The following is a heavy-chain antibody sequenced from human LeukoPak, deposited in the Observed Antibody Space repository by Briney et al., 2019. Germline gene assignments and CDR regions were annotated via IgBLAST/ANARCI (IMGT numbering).Heavy chain of an antibody. CDR1: GYTFTSYH. D-gene: IGHD6-19*01. CDR2: INPSGGST. J-gene: IGHJ4*02. CDR3: ASYLSGWPMKY. Sequence: GASVKVSCKASGYTFTSYHMHWVRQAPGQGLEWMGIINPSGGSTSYAQKFQGRATMTRGMSTSTVYMELSSLRSEDTAVYYCASYLSGWPMKYWGQGTLVTVSS. V-gene: IGHV1-46*01.